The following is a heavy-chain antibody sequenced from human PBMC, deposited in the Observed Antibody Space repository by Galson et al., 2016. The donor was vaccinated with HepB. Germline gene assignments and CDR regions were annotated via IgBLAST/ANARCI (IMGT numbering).Heavy chain of an antibody. CDR1: GGTISSYDLY. CDR3: SREFTY. V-gene: IGHV4-61*02. CDR2: IYASGIA. J-gene: IGHJ4*02. Sequence: TLSLTCSFSGGTISSYDLYWSWIRQPAGKGLEWIGRIYASGIAHYHPSLKSRVSMSIDTSKDQVSLKLTSVTAADTAVNYCSREFTYWGQGTLVTVSS.